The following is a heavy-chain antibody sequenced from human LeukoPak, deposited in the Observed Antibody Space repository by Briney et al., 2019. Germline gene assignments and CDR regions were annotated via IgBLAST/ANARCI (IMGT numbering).Heavy chain of an antibody. Sequence: PGGSLRLSCAASGFTFDDYAMHWVRQAPGKGLEWVSLISGDGGSTYYADSVKGRFTISRDNSKNSLYLQMNSLRTEDTALYYCAKGMGGRYFDWPPTMAFDIWGQGTMVTVSS. CDR1: GFTFDDYA. V-gene: IGHV3-43*02. CDR2: ISGDGGST. CDR3: AKGMGGRYFDWPPTMAFDI. J-gene: IGHJ3*02. D-gene: IGHD3-9*01.